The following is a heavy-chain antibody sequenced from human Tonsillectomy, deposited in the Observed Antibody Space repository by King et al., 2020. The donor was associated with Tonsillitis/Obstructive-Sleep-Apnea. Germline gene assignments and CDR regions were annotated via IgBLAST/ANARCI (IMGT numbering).Heavy chain of an antibody. CDR2: VNLSGTT. J-gene: IGHJ5*02. V-gene: IGHV4-4*02. CDR3: AMLRSSSGTYYNWFDP. CDR1: QGSISSSHW. D-gene: IGHD3-10*01. Sequence: LQLQESGPGLVKPSGTLSLTCTVSQGSISSSHWWSWVRQSPGKGLEWIGEVNLSGTTNYNPSLNSRVTISMDTSNSQFSLKLNSVAAADTAVYYCAMLRSSSGTYYNWFDPWGQGTLVTVSS.